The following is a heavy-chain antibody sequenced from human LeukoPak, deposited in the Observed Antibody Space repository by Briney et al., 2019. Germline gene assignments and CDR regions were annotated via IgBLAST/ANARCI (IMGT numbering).Heavy chain of an antibody. CDR2: IYTSGST. D-gene: IGHD5-12*01. Sequence: SETLSLTCTVSGGSISSGSYYWSWIRQPAGKGLEWIGRIYTSGSTNYNPSLKSRVTISVDTSKNQFSLKLSSVTAADTAVYYCARGHSGYDSDWFDPWGQGTLVTVSS. V-gene: IGHV4-61*02. CDR1: GGSISSGSYY. CDR3: ARGHSGYDSDWFDP. J-gene: IGHJ5*02.